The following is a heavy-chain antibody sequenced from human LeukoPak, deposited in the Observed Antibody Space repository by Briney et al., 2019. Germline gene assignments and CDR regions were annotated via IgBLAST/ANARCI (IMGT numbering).Heavy chain of an antibody. CDR2: ISGSGSNT. J-gene: IGHJ4*02. CDR3: AKDRWTTVVRDLEY. V-gene: IGHV3-23*01. Sequence: GGSLRLSCAASGFTFSSYAMSWVRQAPGKGLEWVLVISGSGSNTYYADSVKGRFSISRDNSKSTLYLQMNSLRVEDTAIYYCAKDRWTTVVRDLEYWGQGTLVTVSS. CDR1: GFTFSSYA. D-gene: IGHD4-23*01.